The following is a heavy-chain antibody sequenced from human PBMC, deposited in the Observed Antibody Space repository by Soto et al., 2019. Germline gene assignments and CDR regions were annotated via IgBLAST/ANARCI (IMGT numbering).Heavy chain of an antibody. V-gene: IGHV1-18*01. CDR1: GYTFTSYS. Sequence: GASVKVYCKASGYTFTSYSISWVRQAPGQGLESMGWISTYNGNTNYAQKLQGRVTMTTDTSTSTAYMELRSLRSDDTAVYYCAREHHSSSWTLIYYYYGMDVWGQGTTVTVSS. CDR2: ISTYNGNT. J-gene: IGHJ6*02. D-gene: IGHD6-13*01. CDR3: AREHHSSSWTLIYYYYGMDV.